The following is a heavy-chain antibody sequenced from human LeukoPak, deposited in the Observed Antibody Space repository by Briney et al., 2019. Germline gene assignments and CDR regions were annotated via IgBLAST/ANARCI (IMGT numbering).Heavy chain of an antibody. J-gene: IGHJ3*02. V-gene: IGHV4-39*01. CDR3: ARSGYSYGVVNLDAFDI. CDR2: IYYSGST. Sequence: PSETLSLTCTVSGGSISSSSYYWGWIRQPPGKGLEWIGSIYYSGSTYYNPSLKSRVTISVDTSKNQFSLKLSSVTAADTAVYYCARSGYSYGVVNLDAFDIWGQGTMVTVSS. D-gene: IGHD5-18*01. CDR1: GGSISSSSYY.